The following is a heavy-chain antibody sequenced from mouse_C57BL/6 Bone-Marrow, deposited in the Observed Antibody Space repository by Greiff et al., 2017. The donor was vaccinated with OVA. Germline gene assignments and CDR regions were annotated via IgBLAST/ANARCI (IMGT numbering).Heavy chain of an antibody. CDR3: ARGGLRHFDY. V-gene: IGHV1-63*01. CDR1: GYTFTNYW. J-gene: IGHJ2*01. D-gene: IGHD2-4*01. Sequence: QVQLKESGAELVRPGTSVKMSCKASGYTFTNYWIGWAKQRPGHGLEWIGDIYPGGGYTNYNEKFKGKATLTADKSSSTAYMQFSSLTSEDSAIYDCARGGLRHFDYWGQGTTLTVSS. CDR2: IYPGGGYT.